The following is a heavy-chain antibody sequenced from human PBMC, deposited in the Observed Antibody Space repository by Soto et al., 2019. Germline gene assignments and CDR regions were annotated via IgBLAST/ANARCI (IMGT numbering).Heavy chain of an antibody. D-gene: IGHD5-18*01. CDR1: GFTFSSYG. Sequence: GGSLRLSCAASGFTFSSYGMHWVRQAPGKGLEWVAVIWYDGSNKYYADSVKGRFTISRDNSKNTLYLQMNSLRAEDTAVYYCARGTPDTAMVYYYYYGMDVWGQGXTVTVSS. CDR2: IWYDGSNK. J-gene: IGHJ6*02. CDR3: ARGTPDTAMVYYYYYGMDV. V-gene: IGHV3-33*01.